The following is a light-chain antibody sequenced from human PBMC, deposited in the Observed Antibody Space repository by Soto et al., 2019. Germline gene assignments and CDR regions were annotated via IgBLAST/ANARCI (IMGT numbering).Light chain of an antibody. CDR3: MQTVQTRYT. Sequence: DIVMTQSPLSLPVTPGESASISCRSSQSLLYSNGNTYLDWYLQKPGQPPQLLIYLVSNRASGVPDRFSGSGSGTDFTLKISRVEAEDVGVYYCMQTVQTRYTFGQGTRLEIK. V-gene: IGKV2-28*01. J-gene: IGKJ2*01. CDR2: LVS. CDR1: QSLLYSNGNTY.